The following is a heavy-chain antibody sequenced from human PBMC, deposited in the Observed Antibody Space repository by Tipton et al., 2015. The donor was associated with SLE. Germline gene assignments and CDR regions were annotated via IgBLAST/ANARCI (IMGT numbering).Heavy chain of an antibody. D-gene: IGHD2-2*01. J-gene: IGHJ1*01. V-gene: IGHV4-38-2*02. CDR3: AVGYCSSVSCQREYFQH. CDR1: GYSISSGYY. Sequence: LRLSCTVSGYSISSGYYWGWIRQPPGKGLEWIGTIYHSGSIYYNPSLKSRVTISVDTSQNQFSLKLNSVTAADTAVYYCAVGYCSSVSCQREYFQHWGQGTLVTVSS. CDR2: IYHSGSI.